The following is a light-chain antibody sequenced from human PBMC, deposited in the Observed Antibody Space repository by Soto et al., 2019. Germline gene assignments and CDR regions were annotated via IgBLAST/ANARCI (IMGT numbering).Light chain of an antibody. CDR2: DVS. CDR3: GAYAGRASWV. V-gene: IGLV2-8*01. J-gene: IGLJ3*02. Sequence: QSVLTQPPSATGSLGQSVTISCTGTSSDIGGYNYVAWYQQHPGKAPKFLIYDVSERPSGVPDRFSGSKSGNTAFLTVSGLQAEDEAHYYCGAYAGRASWVFGGGTKLTFL. CDR1: SSDIGGYNY.